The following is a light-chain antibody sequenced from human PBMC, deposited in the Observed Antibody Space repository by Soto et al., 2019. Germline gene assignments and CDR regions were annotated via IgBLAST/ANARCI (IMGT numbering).Light chain of an antibody. V-gene: IGKV3-15*01. CDR3: QQYAKWPPLT. Sequence: EIVMTQSPATLSVSPGERVTLSCRASQSVSSSFLAWYQQRPGHAPRLLIYDASTRATGIPARFSGSGSGTQFTLTISSLQSEDFAIYYCQQYAKWPPLTFGGGTKVEIK. J-gene: IGKJ4*01. CDR1: QSVSSS. CDR2: DAS.